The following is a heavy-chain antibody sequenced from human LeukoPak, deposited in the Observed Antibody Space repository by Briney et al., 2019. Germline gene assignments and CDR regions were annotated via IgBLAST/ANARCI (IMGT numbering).Heavy chain of an antibody. CDR2: IYTSGST. CDR3: ASSSWYSWFDP. Sequence: PSETLSLTCTVSGGSISSGSYYWSWIRQPAGKGLEWIGRIYTSGSTNYNPSLKSRVTKSVDTSKNQFSLKLSSVTAADTAVYYCASSSWYSWFDPWGQGTLVTVSS. J-gene: IGHJ5*02. V-gene: IGHV4-61*02. CDR1: GGSISSGSYY. D-gene: IGHD6-13*01.